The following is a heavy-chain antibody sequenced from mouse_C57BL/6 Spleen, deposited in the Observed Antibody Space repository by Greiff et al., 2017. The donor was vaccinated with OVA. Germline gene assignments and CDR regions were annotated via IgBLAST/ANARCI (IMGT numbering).Heavy chain of an antibody. CDR1: GYSITSGYY. Sequence: EVQVVESGPGLVKPSQSLSLTCSVTGYSITSGYYWNWIRQFPGNKLEWMGYISYDGSNNYNPSLKNRISITRDTSKNQFFLKLNSVTTEDTATYYCAREDYGSSPVAYWGQGTLVTVSA. CDR3: AREDYGSSPVAY. V-gene: IGHV3-6*01. CDR2: ISYDGSN. D-gene: IGHD1-1*01. J-gene: IGHJ3*01.